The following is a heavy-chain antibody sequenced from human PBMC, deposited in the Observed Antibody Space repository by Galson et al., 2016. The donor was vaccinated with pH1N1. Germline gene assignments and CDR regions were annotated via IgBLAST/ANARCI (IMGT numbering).Heavy chain of an antibody. CDR2: IYWTDDK. Sequence: PALVKPTQTLTLTCTFSGFSLRSNGVGVGWIRQPPGKALEWLVIYWTDDKRYSPYLKSRLTITKDTSKNQVVLTMTNMDPVDTATYYCAHSVGTRVFGVVTNFNWFDPWGQGTLVTVSS. D-gene: IGHD3-3*01. CDR1: GFSLRSNGVG. V-gene: IGHV2-5*01. CDR3: AHSVGTRVFGVVTNFNWFDP. J-gene: IGHJ5*02.